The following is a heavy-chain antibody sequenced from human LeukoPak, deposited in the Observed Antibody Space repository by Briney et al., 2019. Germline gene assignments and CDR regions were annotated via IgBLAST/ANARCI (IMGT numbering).Heavy chain of an antibody. J-gene: IGHJ4*02. CDR2: ISGSGGST. D-gene: IGHD2-21*01. Sequence: GGSLSLSCAASGFTFSSYAMSWVRQAPGKGLEWVSAISGSGGSTYYADSVKGRFTISRDSSKNTLFLQMNRLRPEDAAVYYCAKAPVTTCRGAYCYPFDYWGQGTLVTVSS. CDR3: AKAPVTTCRGAYCYPFDY. V-gene: IGHV3-23*01. CDR1: GFTFSSYA.